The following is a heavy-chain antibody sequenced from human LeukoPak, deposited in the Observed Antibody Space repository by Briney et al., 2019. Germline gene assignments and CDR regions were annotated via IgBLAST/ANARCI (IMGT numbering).Heavy chain of an antibody. CDR3: ARDYYDSSGYYYFDY. J-gene: IGHJ4*02. D-gene: IGHD3-22*01. CDR1: GFTFSDYS. CDR2: ISSSGSTI. Sequence: GGSLRLSCAASGFTFSDYSMNWVRQATGKGLEWVSYISSSGSTIYYADSVKGRFTISRDNAKNSLYLQMNSLRAEDTAVYYCARDYYDSSGYYYFDYWGQGTLVTVSS. V-gene: IGHV3-11*04.